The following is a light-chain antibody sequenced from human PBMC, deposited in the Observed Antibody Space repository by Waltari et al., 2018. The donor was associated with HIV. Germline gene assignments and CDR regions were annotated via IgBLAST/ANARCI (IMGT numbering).Light chain of an antibody. V-gene: IGLV2-11*01. CDR2: DVT. CDR3: CSFAGSDSWV. Sequence: QSALTQPLSVSASPGQSVTFSCTGTSSHVGGYNSVSWYQQHPGKAPKVMIYDVTKRPSGVPDRFSGSKSGNTASLTISRLQAEDEADYFCCSFAGSDSWVFGGGTKLTVL. J-gene: IGLJ3*02. CDR1: SSHVGGYNS.